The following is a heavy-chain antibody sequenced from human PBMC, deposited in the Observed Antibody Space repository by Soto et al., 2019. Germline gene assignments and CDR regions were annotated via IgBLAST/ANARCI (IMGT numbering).Heavy chain of an antibody. CDR2: IIPIFGTA. CDR3: ATFLAGGYYDSSV. V-gene: IGHV1-69*01. D-gene: IGHD3-22*01. Sequence: QVQLVQSGAEVKKPGSSVKVSCKASGGTFSSYAISWVRQAPGQGLEWMGGIIPIFGTANYAQKFQGRVTITADESTGPAYMELSSLRAEDTAVYYCATFLAGGYYDSSVWGQGTLVTVSS. CDR1: GGTFSSYA. J-gene: IGHJ4*02.